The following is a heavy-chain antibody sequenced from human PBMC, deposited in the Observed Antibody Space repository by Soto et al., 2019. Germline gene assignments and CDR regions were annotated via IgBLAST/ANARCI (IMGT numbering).Heavy chain of an antibody. Sequence: GESLKISCKGSGYSFTSYWISWVRQMPEKGLEWMGRIDPSDSYTNYSPSFQGHVTISADKSISTAYLQWSSLKASDTAMYYCARGTYSSSFAAYYYYGMDVWGQGTMVTVSS. D-gene: IGHD6-6*01. V-gene: IGHV5-10-1*01. CDR1: GYSFTSYW. CDR2: IDPSDSYT. CDR3: ARGTYSSSFAAYYYYGMDV. J-gene: IGHJ6*02.